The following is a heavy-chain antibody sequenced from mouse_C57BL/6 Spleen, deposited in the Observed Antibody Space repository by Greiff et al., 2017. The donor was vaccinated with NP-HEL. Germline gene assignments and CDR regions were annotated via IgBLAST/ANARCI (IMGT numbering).Heavy chain of an antibody. Sequence: EVHLVESEGGLVQPGSSMKLSCTASGFTFSDYYMAWVRQVPEKGLEWVANINYDGSSTYYLDSLKSRFIISRDNAKNILYLQMSSLKSEDTATYYCAREGNYLYYYAMDYWGQGTSVTVSS. D-gene: IGHD2-1*01. V-gene: IGHV5-16*01. CDR1: GFTFSDYY. CDR2: INYDGSST. CDR3: AREGNYLYYYAMDY. J-gene: IGHJ4*01.